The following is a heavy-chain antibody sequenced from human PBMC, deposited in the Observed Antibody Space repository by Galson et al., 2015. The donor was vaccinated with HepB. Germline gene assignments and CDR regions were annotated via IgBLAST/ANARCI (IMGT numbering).Heavy chain of an antibody. Sequence: SVKVSCKASGYTFSDYYLHWVRQAPGQGLEWMGVINPSDGSTTYAQSLQGRVTITRDTSTSTVYMDLNSLRSEDTAIYYCTRVGLGVWFDPWGQGTLVTVSS. CDR1: GYTFSDYY. CDR3: TRVGLGVWFDP. CDR2: INPSDGST. V-gene: IGHV1-46*04. J-gene: IGHJ5*02. D-gene: IGHD3-10*01.